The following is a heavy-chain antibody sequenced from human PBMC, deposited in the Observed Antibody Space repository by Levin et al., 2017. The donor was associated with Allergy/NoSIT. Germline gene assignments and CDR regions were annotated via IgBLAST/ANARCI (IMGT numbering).Heavy chain of an antibody. CDR3: AKEMSVIGGAGNFDY. Sequence: GGSLRLSCTASGFTFDKYAMNWVRQAPGKGLEWVSVISGGGGTKFYADSVRGRFSVSRDNSKNTVYLEMKSLRVDDTAMYYCAKEMSVIGGAGNFDYGGQGTMVNGSS. D-gene: IGHD1-1*01. CDR1: GFTFDKYA. V-gene: IGHV3-23*01. J-gene: IGHJ4*02. CDR2: ISGGGGTK.